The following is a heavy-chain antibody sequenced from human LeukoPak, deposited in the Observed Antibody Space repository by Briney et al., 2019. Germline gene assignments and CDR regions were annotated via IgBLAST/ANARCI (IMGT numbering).Heavy chain of an antibody. CDR2: INHSGST. CDR1: GGSISSSSYY. J-gene: IGHJ4*02. D-gene: IGHD3-22*01. V-gene: IGHV4-39*07. CDR3: ARVGGDSSGYSSDY. Sequence: SETLSLTCTVSGGSISSSSYYWSWIRQPPGKGPEWIGEINHSGSTNYNPSLKSRVTISVDTSKNQFSLKLSSVTAADTAVYYCARVGGDSSGYSSDYWGQGTLVTVSS.